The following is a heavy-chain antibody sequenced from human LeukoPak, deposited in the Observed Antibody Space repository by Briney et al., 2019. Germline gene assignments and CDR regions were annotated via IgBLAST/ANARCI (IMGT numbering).Heavy chain of an antibody. Sequence: PSETLSPTCAVYGGSFSGYYWSWIRQPPGKGLEWIGEINHSGSTNYNPSLKSRVTISVDTSKNQFSLKLSSVTAADTAVYYCARGNVQRGNAFDIWGQGTMVTVSS. D-gene: IGHD6-25*01. CDR1: GGSFSGYY. CDR3: ARGNVQRGNAFDI. J-gene: IGHJ3*02. CDR2: INHSGST. V-gene: IGHV4-34*01.